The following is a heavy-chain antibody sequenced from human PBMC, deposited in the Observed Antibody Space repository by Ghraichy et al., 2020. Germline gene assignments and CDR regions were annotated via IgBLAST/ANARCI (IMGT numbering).Heavy chain of an antibody. D-gene: IGHD3-3*01. Sequence: GESLNISCAASGFTFSSYWMHWVRQAPGKGLVWVSRINSDGSSTSYADSVKGRFTISRDNAKNTLYLQMNSLRAEDTAVYYCARDLLRFLEWWNGMDVWGQGTTVTVS. CDR1: GFTFSSYW. J-gene: IGHJ6*02. CDR3: ARDLLRFLEWWNGMDV. CDR2: INSDGSST. V-gene: IGHV3-74*01.